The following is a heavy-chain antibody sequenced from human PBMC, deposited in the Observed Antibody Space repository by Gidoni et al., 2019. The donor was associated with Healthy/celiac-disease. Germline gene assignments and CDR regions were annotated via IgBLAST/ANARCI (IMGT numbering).Heavy chain of an antibody. CDR2: ISSSSSYI. CDR1: GFPSSSYS. CDR3: ARDQELSGMGDFDY. D-gene: IGHD3-16*01. J-gene: IGHJ4*02. Sequence: EFHRVAPGGGLVRPGGSLHLPVAPSGFPSSSYSMNWARQAPGKGLEWVSSISSSSSYIYYADSVKGRFTISRDNAKNSLYLQMNSLRAEDTAVYYCARDQELSGMGDFDYWGQGTLVTVSS. V-gene: IGHV3-21*01.